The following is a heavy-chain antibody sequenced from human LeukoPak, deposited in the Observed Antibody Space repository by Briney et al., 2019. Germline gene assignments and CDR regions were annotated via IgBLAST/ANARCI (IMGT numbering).Heavy chain of an antibody. CDR3: ARKSIVVVPAAIEGGDDY. Sequence: SETLSLTCTVSGDSISSYYWSWIRQAPGKGLEWIGYIYYSGSTYYNPSLKSRVTISVDTSKNQFSLKLSSVTAADTAVYYCARKSIVVVPAAIEGGDDYWGQGTLVTVSS. J-gene: IGHJ4*02. D-gene: IGHD2-2*02. CDR1: GDSISSYY. CDR2: IYYSGST. V-gene: IGHV4-59*12.